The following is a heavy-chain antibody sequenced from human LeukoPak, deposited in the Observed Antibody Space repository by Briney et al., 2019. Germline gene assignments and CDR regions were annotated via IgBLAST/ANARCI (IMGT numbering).Heavy chain of an antibody. CDR1: GFTVNTNH. CDR2: IYSGGST. CDR3: AVSSGWKYYFDY. J-gene: IGHJ4*02. Sequence: GGSLRLSRAASGFTVNTNHMHWVRQAPGKGLEWVSVIYSGGSTYYADSVKGRFTISRDNSKNTLYLQMNSLRAEDTAVYYCAVSSGWKYYFDYWGQGTLVTVSS. V-gene: IGHV3-53*01. D-gene: IGHD6-19*01.